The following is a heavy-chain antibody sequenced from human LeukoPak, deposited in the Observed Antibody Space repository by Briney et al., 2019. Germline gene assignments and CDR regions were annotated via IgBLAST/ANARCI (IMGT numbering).Heavy chain of an antibody. CDR2: ISAYNGNT. V-gene: IGHV1-18*01. CDR1: GYTFTGYG. J-gene: IGHJ4*02. CDR3: ARDSPYDSRPLHGY. Sequence: ASVKVSCKASGYTFTGYGISWVRQAPGQGLEWMGWISAYNGNTNYAQKLQGRVTMTADTSTSTAYMELRSLRSDDTAVYYCARDSPYDSRPLHGYWGQGTLVTVSS. D-gene: IGHD3-22*01.